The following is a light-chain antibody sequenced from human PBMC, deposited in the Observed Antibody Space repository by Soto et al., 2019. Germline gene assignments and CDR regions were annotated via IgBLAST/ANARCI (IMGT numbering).Light chain of an antibody. CDR1: QGISNY. CDR3: QIYHSAPQLT. CDR2: TAS. V-gene: IGKV1-27*01. Sequence: DIQMTQSPSSLSASVGDRVTITCRASQGISNYLAWYQQKPGKVPKLLIYTASTLQSGVPSRFSASGSGTDFTLTISSLQPEDVATYYCQIYHSAPQLTFGGGTKVEIK. J-gene: IGKJ4*01.